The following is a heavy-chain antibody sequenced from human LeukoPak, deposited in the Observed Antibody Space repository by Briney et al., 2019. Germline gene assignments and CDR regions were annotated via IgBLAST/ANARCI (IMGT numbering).Heavy chain of an antibody. J-gene: IGHJ4*02. CDR2: INHSGST. CDR3: ARGTTSPKY. V-gene: IGHV4-34*01. CDR1: GGSLSGYY. D-gene: IGHD2-2*01. Sequence: SESLSLTCAVYGGSLSGYYWSWLRQPPGKGLEWIGEINHSGSTNYNPSLESRVAMSVDTSKNQFSLKLSSVTAADTAVYYCARGTTSPKYWGQGTLVTVSS.